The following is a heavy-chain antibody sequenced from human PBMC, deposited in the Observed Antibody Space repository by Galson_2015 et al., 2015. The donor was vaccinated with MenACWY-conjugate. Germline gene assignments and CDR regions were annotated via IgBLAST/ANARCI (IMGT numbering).Heavy chain of an antibody. CDR2: ISDSGSNI. D-gene: IGHD3-22*01. CDR1: GFTFSSYS. J-gene: IGHJ4*02. CDR3: ASGDCYGSSGYFPY. V-gene: IGHV3-48*04. Sequence: SLRLSCAASGFTFSSYSMNWVRQAPGRGLEWVSYISDSGSNIYYTDSVKGRFTISRDNAEDSLYLEMNSLRAEDTAVYYCASGDCYGSSGYFPYWGQGTLVTVSS.